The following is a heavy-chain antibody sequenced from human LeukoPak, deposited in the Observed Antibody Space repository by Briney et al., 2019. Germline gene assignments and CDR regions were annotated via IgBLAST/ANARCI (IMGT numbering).Heavy chain of an antibody. D-gene: IGHD6-6*01. CDR1: GGSISSSSYY. J-gene: IGHJ6*03. Sequence: SETLSLTCTVPGGSISSSSYYWGWIRQPPGKGLEWIGSIYYSGSTYYNPSLKSRVTISVDTSNNQFSLKLSSVTAADTAVYYCARAEYSSSYFYYYYYMDVWGKGTTVTVSS. CDR3: ARAEYSSSYFYYYYYMDV. V-gene: IGHV4-39*07. CDR2: IYYSGST.